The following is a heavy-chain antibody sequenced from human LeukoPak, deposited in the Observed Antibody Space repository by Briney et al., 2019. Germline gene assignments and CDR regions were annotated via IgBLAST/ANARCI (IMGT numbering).Heavy chain of an antibody. Sequence: GGSLRLSCTVSGFTVTSTHMDWVRQAPGKGPEWVALIYDDGGTVYADSVKGRFTISRDNSKNMVYLQMNSLRPEDSAVYYCARDRAGRRSSWVEFDLWGQGTLVAVSS. CDR1: GFTVTSTH. V-gene: IGHV3-53*05. CDR3: ARDRAGRRSSWVEFDL. J-gene: IGHJ5*02. CDR2: IYDDGGT. D-gene: IGHD3-10*01.